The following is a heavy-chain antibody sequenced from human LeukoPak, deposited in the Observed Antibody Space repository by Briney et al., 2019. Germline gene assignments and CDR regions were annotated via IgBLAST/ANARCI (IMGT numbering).Heavy chain of an antibody. Sequence: GGSLRLSCAASGFTFSSHWMSWVRQAPGKGLEWVANIKQDGSEKYYVDSVKGRFTISRDNAKNSLYLQMNSLRAEDTAVYYCAREPLNPYSSGWYGRDYWGQGTLVTVSS. J-gene: IGHJ4*02. CDR3: AREPLNPYSSGWYGRDY. V-gene: IGHV3-7*01. D-gene: IGHD6-19*01. CDR2: IKQDGSEK. CDR1: GFTFSSHW.